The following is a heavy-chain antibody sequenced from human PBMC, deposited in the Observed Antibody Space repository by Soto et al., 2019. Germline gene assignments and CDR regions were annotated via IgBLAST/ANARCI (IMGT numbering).Heavy chain of an antibody. Sequence: GGSLRLSCAASGFTSSSYAMNWVRQAPGKGLEWVSVISGSDGSTYYADSVKGRFTISRDNSKNTLNLQMTDMDPVDTATYYSAHSARYYDILTGQYFPLNFDYWGLGTLVTVSS. CDR3: AHSARYYDILTGQYFPLNFDY. V-gene: IGHV3-23*01. CDR2: ISGSDGST. J-gene: IGHJ4*02. D-gene: IGHD3-9*01. CDR1: GFTSSSYA.